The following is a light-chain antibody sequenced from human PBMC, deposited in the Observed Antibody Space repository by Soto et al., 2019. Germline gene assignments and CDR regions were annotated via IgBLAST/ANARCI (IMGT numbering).Light chain of an antibody. Sequence: AIPLTQFPSSLSASVGDRVTITCRASQDISGALAWYQQKPGKAPKLLIYDASSLESGVPSRFSGSESGTDFSLTISSLQPEDFATYYCQQFYSYPLTFGGGTKVEIK. CDR1: QDISGA. V-gene: IGKV1-13*02. CDR2: DAS. CDR3: QQFYSYPLT. J-gene: IGKJ4*01.